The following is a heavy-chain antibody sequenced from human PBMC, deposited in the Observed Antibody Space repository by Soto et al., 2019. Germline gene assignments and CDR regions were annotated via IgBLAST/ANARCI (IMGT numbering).Heavy chain of an antibody. CDR3: ARAYCSGGSCYENWFDP. J-gene: IGHJ5*02. V-gene: IGHV1-69*12. CDR2: IIPIFGTA. Sequence: QVQLVQSGAEVKKPGSSVKVSCKASGGTFSSYAISWVRQAPGQGLEWMGGIIPIFGTANYAQKFQGRVTIAAAESTSTAYMELGSLRPEDTGVYYCARAYCSGGSCYENWFDPWGQGTLVTVSS. D-gene: IGHD2-15*01. CDR1: GGTFSSYA.